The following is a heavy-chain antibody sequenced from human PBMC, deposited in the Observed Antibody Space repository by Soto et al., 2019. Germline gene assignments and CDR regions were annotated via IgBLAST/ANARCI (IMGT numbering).Heavy chain of an antibody. V-gene: IGHV2-5*02. D-gene: IGHD2-21*02. CDR1: AFSLSTGGVG. Sequence: KESGPTLVTPTQTLTLTCTFSAFSLSTGGVGVGWIRQPPGKALEWLALIYWDDDKRYSPSLRSRLTITKDTSKNQVVLTMTNMDPVDTATYYCIQSRCGGDCLQSYASYYYYGMDVWGQGTTVTVSS. J-gene: IGHJ6*02. CDR3: IQSRCGGDCLQSYASYYYYGMDV. CDR2: IYWDDDK.